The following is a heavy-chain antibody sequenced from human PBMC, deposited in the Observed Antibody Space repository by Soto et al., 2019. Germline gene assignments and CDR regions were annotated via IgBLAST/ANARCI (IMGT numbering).Heavy chain of an antibody. Sequence: PGGSVRLSCAASGFNFSEHYMNWIRQAPGKGLEWVSYISGSSRYTNFADSVKGRFTIARDNAKNTLYLQMNSLRAEDTAVYYCARHTSGWHYYDYWGQGTPVTVSS. CDR3: ARHTSGWHYYDY. CDR1: GFNFSEHY. CDR2: ISGSSRYT. V-gene: IGHV3-11*06. J-gene: IGHJ4*02. D-gene: IGHD6-19*01.